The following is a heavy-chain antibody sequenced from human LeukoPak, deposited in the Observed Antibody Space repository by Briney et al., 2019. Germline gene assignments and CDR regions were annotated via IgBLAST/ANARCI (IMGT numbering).Heavy chain of an antibody. CDR3: ARLGFDP. CDR2: ISDSGGST. Sequence: PGGSLRLSCAASGFTFSSYAMSWVRQAPGKGLDWFSAISDSGGSTYHADSVKGRFTISRDNSKNTLYLQMNSLRAEDTAVYYCARLGFDPWGQGTLVTVSS. J-gene: IGHJ5*02. CDR1: GFTFSSYA. V-gene: IGHV3-23*01.